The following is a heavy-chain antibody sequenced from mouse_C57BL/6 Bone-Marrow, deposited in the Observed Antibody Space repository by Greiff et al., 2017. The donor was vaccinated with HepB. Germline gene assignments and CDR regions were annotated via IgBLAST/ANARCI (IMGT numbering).Heavy chain of an antibody. CDR2: IYPGSGST. D-gene: IGHD1-1*01. V-gene: IGHV1-55*01. CDR3: ARRFITTGWWYFDV. CDR1: GYTFTSYW. Sequence: QVQLKQPGAELVKPGASVKMSCKASGYTFTSYWITWVKQRPGQGLEWIGDIYPGSGSTNYNEKFKSKATLTVDTSSSTAYMQLSSLTSEDSAVYYCARRFITTGWWYFDVWGTGTTVTVSS. J-gene: IGHJ1*03.